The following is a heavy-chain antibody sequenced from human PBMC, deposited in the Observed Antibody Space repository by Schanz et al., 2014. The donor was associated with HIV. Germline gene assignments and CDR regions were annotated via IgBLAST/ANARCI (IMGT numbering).Heavy chain of an antibody. CDR1: GGSMSSGDHS. CDR2: IDHSGST. CDR3: ASLSSHYFDH. J-gene: IGHJ4*02. Sequence: QLQLQESGPGLVKPTQTLSLNCVVSGGSMSSGDHSWSWIRLPPGKGLEWIGNIDHSGSTYYNPSLKSRVTLPVELPKNQFSLKRKSGPAADTAVYYCASLSSHYFDHWGQGTLVTVSS. V-gene: IGHV4-30-2*01.